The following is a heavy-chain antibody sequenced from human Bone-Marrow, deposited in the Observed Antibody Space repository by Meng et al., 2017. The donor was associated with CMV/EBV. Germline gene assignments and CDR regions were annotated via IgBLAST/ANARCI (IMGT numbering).Heavy chain of an antibody. D-gene: IGHD2-21*01. Sequence: GGSLRLSCAVSGFTFSNAWMSWVRQAPGKGLEWVGRIKSKTDGGTTDYAAPVKGRFTISRDDSKNTLYLQMNGLKTEDTAVYYCTTDVGQFGVLCDYWGQGMLVTVSS. CDR2: IKSKTDGGTT. CDR1: GFTFSNAW. CDR3: TTDVGQFGVLCDY. J-gene: IGHJ4*02. V-gene: IGHV3-15*01.